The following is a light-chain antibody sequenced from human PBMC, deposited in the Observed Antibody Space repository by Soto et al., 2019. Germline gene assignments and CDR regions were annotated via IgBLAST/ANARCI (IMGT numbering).Light chain of an antibody. CDR1: SSDVGGYEY. CDR2: EVS. Sequence: QSVLTQPPSASGSPGQSVTISCTGSSSDVGGYEYVSWYQQHPGKAPKLIIYEVSKRPSGVPDRFSGSKSGNTASLTVSGLQAEDEADYYCSSYAGSNNLHVLFGGGTKLTVL. V-gene: IGLV2-8*01. J-gene: IGLJ2*01. CDR3: SSYAGSNNLHVL.